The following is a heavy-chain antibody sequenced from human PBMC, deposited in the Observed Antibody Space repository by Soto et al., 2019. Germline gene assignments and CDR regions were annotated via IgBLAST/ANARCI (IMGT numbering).Heavy chain of an antibody. CDR1: GDSIRSSSYY. CDR3: ATQEVGGSYVYTFDP. J-gene: IGHJ5*02. CDR2: IYYSGST. Sequence: SETLSLTCTVSGDSIRSSSYYWGWIRQPPGKGLEWIGSIYYSGSTYYNPSLKSRVTISVDTSKNQFSLKLSSVTAADTAVYYCATQEVGGSYVYTFDPWGQGTLVTVSS. V-gene: IGHV4-39*01. D-gene: IGHD1-26*01.